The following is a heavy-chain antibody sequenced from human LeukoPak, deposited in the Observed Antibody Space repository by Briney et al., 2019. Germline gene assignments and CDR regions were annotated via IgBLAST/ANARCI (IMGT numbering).Heavy chain of an antibody. J-gene: IGHJ3*02. CDR2: ICTAGDT. Sequence: GGCLRLSCAASVFTFSSYAMSWVPEAPGKGLGWGSAICTAGDTYYPGSVKGRFTISRENAKNSLYLQMNSLRAGDTAVYYCARGARYNWNDDAFDIWGQGTMVTVSS. CDR3: ARGARYNWNDDAFDI. V-gene: IGHV3-13*01. CDR1: VFTFSSYA. D-gene: IGHD1-1*01.